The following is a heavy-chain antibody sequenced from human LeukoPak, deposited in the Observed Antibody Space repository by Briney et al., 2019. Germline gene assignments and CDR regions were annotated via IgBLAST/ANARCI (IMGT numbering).Heavy chain of an antibody. CDR3: ASVTMVRGVSFDP. CDR2: IYYSGST. CDR1: GGSISSSSYY. Sequence: SETLSLTCTVSGGSISSSSYYWGWIRQPPGKGLGWIGTIYYSGSTYYNPSLKSRVTISVDTSKNQFSLKLSSVTAADTAVYYCASVTMVRGVSFDPWGQGTLVTVSS. D-gene: IGHD3-10*01. V-gene: IGHV4-39*01. J-gene: IGHJ5*02.